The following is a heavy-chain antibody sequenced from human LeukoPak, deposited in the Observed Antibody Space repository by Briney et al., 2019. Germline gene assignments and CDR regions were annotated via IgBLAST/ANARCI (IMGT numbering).Heavy chain of an antibody. CDR2: ISAYNGNT. CDR1: GYTFTSYG. D-gene: IGHD5-18*01. Sequence: ASVKVSCKASGYTFTSYGISWVRQAPGQGLEWMGWISAYNGNTNYAQKLQGRVTMTRDTSTSTVYMELSSLRSEDTAVYYCARAGPRGDTAMVLTYWGQGTLVTVSS. V-gene: IGHV1-18*01. J-gene: IGHJ4*02. CDR3: ARAGPRGDTAMVLTY.